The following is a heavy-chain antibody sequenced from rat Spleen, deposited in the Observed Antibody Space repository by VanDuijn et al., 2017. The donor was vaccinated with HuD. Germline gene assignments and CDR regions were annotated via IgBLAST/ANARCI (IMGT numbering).Heavy chain of an antibody. Sequence: QVQLKESGPGLVQPSQTLSLTCTVSGFSLTSYTISWVRQSPGKGLEWIGAISSSGTSYYNSVLNPRVSISRDISKSQVFLKMNSLQTEDTAMYFCARGWERFAYWGQGTLVTVSS. CDR3: ARGWERFAY. J-gene: IGHJ3*01. D-gene: IGHD5-1*01. CDR2: ISSSGTS. CDR1: GFSLTSYT. V-gene: IGHV2-6*01.